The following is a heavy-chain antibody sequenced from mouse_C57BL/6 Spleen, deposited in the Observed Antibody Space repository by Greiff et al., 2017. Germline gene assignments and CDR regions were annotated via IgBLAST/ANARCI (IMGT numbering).Heavy chain of an antibody. CDR1: GYTFTSYW. Sequence: QVQLQQPGAELVRPGSSVQLSCKASGYTFTSYWMDWVKQRPGQGLEWIGNIYPSDSETHYNQKFKDKATLTVDKSSSTAYMQLSSLTSEYSAVYYCARMGYDYDGFAYWVQGTLVTVSA. J-gene: IGHJ3*01. CDR3: ARMGYDYDGFAY. V-gene: IGHV1-61*01. CDR2: IYPSDSET. D-gene: IGHD2-4*01.